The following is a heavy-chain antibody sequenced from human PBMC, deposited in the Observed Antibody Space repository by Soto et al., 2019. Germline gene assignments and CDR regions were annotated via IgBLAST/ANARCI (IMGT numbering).Heavy chain of an antibody. CDR3: ARGLYYYDSSGYWGY. Sequence: EVQLVESGGGLVHPGGSLRLSCAASGFTFSSYSMNWVRQAPGKGLEWVSYISSSSSTIYYADSVKGRFTISRDNAKNSLYLQMNSLRDEDTAVYYCARGLYYYDSSGYWGYWGQGTLVTVSS. J-gene: IGHJ4*02. CDR1: GFTFSSYS. CDR2: ISSSSSTI. V-gene: IGHV3-48*02. D-gene: IGHD3-22*01.